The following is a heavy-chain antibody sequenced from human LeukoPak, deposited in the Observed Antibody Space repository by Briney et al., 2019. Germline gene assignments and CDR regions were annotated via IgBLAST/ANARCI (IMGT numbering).Heavy chain of an antibody. CDR1: GYSFTSYW. V-gene: IGHV5-51*01. J-gene: IGHJ4*02. D-gene: IGHD2-15*01. Sequence: GESLKISCKGSGYSFTSYWIGWVRQMPGKGLEWMGIIYPGDSDTRYSPSFQGQVTISADKSISTAYLQWSSLKASDTAMYYCARQGCSGGSCYLNYFDYWGQGTLVTVSS. CDR2: IYPGDSDT. CDR3: ARQGCSGGSCYLNYFDY.